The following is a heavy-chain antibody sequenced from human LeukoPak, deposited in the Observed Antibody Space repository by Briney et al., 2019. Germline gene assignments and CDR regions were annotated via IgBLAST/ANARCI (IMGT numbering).Heavy chain of an antibody. CDR3: ARGWSSGWYGYYYYYMDV. D-gene: IGHD6-19*01. CDR2: IIPIFGTA. Sequence: SVKVSCKASGGTFSSYAISWVRQAPGQGLEWMGGIIPIFGTANYAQKFQGRVTITADESTSAAYMELSSLRSDDTAVYYCARGWSSGWYGYYYYYMDVWGKGTTVTISS. CDR1: GGTFSSYA. J-gene: IGHJ6*03. V-gene: IGHV1-69*13.